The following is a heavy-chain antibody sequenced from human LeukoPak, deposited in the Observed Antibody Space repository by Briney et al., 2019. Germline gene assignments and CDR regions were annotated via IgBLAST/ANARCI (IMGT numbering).Heavy chain of an antibody. CDR3: ARGLYAYGCYFDY. J-gene: IGHJ4*02. Sequence: GGSLRLSCAASGFTFSSYWMSWVRQAPGKGLEWVANIKQDGSEKYYVDSVKGRFTISRDNAKTSLYLQMNSLRAEDTAVYYCARGLYAYGCYFDYWGQGTLVTVSS. CDR1: GFTFSSYW. D-gene: IGHD3-16*01. CDR2: IKQDGSEK. V-gene: IGHV3-7*01.